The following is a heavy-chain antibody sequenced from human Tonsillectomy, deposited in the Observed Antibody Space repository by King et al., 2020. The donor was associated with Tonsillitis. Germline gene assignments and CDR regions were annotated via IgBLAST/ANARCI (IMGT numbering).Heavy chain of an antibody. Sequence: VQLQQWGGGLLKPSETLSLTCAVYGGSFSDYYWSWIRQPPGKGLEWLGEISHSGSTNYNPSLKSRVTISVDTSKNQFSLKLGSVTAADTAMYYCARGKYDFWSGYPDYFDYWGQGTLVTVSS. CDR1: GGSFSDYY. CDR2: ISHSGST. V-gene: IGHV4-34*01. D-gene: IGHD3-3*01. CDR3: ARGKYDFWSGYPDYFDY. J-gene: IGHJ4*02.